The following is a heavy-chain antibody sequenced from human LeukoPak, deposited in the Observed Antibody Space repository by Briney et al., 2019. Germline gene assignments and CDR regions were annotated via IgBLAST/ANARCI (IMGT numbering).Heavy chain of an antibody. CDR1: GGTFSSYA. J-gene: IGHJ4*02. V-gene: IGHV1-18*01. CDR3: ARGFEAAAELEGG. CDR2: ISAYNGNT. D-gene: IGHD6-13*01. Sequence: ASVKVSCKASGGTFSSYAISWVRQAPGQGLEWMGWISAYNGNTNYAQKLQGRVTMTTDTSTSTAYMGLRSLRSDDTAVYYCARGFEAAAELEGGWGQGTLVTVSS.